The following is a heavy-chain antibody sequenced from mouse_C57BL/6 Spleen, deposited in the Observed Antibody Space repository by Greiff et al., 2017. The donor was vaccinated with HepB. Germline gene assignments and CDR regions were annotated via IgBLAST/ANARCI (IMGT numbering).Heavy chain of an antibody. Sequence: EVQLQQSGPELVKPGASVKISCKASGYTFTDYYMNWVKQSHGKSLEWIGDINPNNGGTSYNQKFKGKATLTVDKSSSTAYMELRSLTSEDSAVYYCARGGTTIFAYWGQGTLVTVSA. D-gene: IGHD2-1*01. CDR2: INPNNGGT. CDR1: GYTFTDYY. CDR3: ARGGTTIFAY. V-gene: IGHV1-26*01. J-gene: IGHJ3*01.